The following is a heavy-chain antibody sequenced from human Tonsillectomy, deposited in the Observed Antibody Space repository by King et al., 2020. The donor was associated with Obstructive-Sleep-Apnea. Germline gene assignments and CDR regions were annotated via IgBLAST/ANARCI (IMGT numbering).Heavy chain of an antibody. CDR3: ARELLWFGELLLYYFDY. Sequence: QLQESGPGLVKPSETLSLTCTVSGGSISSNNYYWGWIRQPPGKGLEWIGSIHYSWSTYHNPSLKSRVTISLDTSKNQFSLKLSSVTAADTAVYYCARELLWFGELLLYYFDYWGQGTLVTVSS. J-gene: IGHJ4*02. D-gene: IGHD3-10*01. V-gene: IGHV4-39*07. CDR2: IHYSWST. CDR1: GGSISSNNYY.